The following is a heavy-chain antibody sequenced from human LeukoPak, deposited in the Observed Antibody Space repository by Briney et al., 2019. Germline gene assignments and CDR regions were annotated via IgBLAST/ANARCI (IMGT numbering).Heavy chain of an antibody. CDR2: MNPNSGNT. V-gene: IGHV1-8*01. CDR3: ARSPLGYCSGNSCSYFEY. CDR1: GYTFTSYD. J-gene: IGHJ4*02. D-gene: IGHD2-15*01. Sequence: ASVKVSCKASGYTFTSYDINWVRQATGQGLEWMGWMNPNSGNTGYAQKFQGRVTMTRNTSISTAYLQWSSLKASDTAMYYCARSPLGYCSGNSCSYFEYWGQGTLVTVSS.